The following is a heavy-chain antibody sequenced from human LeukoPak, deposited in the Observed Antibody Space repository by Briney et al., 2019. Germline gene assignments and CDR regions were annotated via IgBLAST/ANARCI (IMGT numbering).Heavy chain of an antibody. CDR1: GYTFTSYG. J-gene: IGHJ4*02. Sequence: ASVKVSCKASGYTFTSYGISWVRQAPGQGLEWMGWISAYNGNTNYAQKLQGRVTMTTDTSTSTAYMELRSLRPDDTAVYYCARDAYYYGSGTAQEDYWGQGTLVTVSS. CDR2: ISAYNGNT. D-gene: IGHD3-10*01. CDR3: ARDAYYYGSGTAQEDY. V-gene: IGHV1-18*01.